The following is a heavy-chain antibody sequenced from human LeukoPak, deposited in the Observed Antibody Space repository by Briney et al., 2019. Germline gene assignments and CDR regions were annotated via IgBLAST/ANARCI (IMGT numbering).Heavy chain of an antibody. CDR1: GGSVSSGSYY. Sequence: PSETLSLTCTVSGGSVSSGSYYWGWIRQPPGKGLEWIGYIYYSGSTNYNPSLKSRVAISVDTSKSHFSLKLSSVTAADTAVYYCARGIFRGLYYFDYWGQGTLVTVSS. V-gene: IGHV4-61*03. CDR2: IYYSGST. D-gene: IGHD2/OR15-2a*01. J-gene: IGHJ4*02. CDR3: ARGIFRGLYYFDY.